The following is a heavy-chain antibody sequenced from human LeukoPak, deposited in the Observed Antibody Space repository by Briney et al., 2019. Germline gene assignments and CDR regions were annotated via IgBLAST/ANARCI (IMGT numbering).Heavy chain of an antibody. CDR2: IYGDYST. CDR1: GFTVSTNY. CDR3: AKGSSVAGTIFGY. Sequence: AGGSLRLSCAASGFTVSTNYMSWVRQAPGRGLEWVSVIYGDYSTYYADSVKGRFTISRDSSKNTLYLQMNSLRVEDTAVYYCAKGSSVAGTIFGYWGQGTLVTVSS. V-gene: IGHV3-66*01. D-gene: IGHD6-19*01. J-gene: IGHJ4*02.